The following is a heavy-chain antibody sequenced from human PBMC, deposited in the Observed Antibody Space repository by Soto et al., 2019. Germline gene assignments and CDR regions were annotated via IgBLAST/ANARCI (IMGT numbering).Heavy chain of an antibody. CDR3: AKEVAGGYYYYGMDV. Sequence: QVQLVESGGGVVQPGRSLRLSCAASGFTFSSYGMHWVRQAPGKGLEWVAVISYDGSNKYYADSVKGRFTISRDNFKNTLYLQMNSLRAEDTAVYYCAKEVAGGYYYYGMDVWGQGTTVTVSS. CDR2: ISYDGSNK. J-gene: IGHJ6*02. V-gene: IGHV3-30*18. CDR1: GFTFSSYG. D-gene: IGHD2-15*01.